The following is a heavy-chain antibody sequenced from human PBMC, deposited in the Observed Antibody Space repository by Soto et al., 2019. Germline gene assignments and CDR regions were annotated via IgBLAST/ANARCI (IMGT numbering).Heavy chain of an antibody. V-gene: IGHV3-30*09. J-gene: IGHJ6*01. D-gene: IGHD3-3*01. Sequence: XGSLRLSCAAAGFTFSTFAMHWVRQAPGKGLEWVAVISNDGSNKYYVDSVKGRFAISRDNSKNTLYLQMNSLRTEDTAVYYCARSSVTIFGVVTGPYYYYGMDVWGQGTTVTVSS. CDR2: ISNDGSNK. CDR3: ARSSVTIFGVVTGPYYYYGMDV. CDR1: GFTFSTFA.